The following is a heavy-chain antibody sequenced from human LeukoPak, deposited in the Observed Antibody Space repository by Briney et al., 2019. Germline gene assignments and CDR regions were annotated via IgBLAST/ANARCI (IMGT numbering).Heavy chain of an antibody. J-gene: IGHJ4*02. CDR2: VNTKIETT. D-gene: IGHD1-26*01. CDR1: GYSFTDSY. Sequence: GASVRLSCKASGYSFTDSYIHWERQVPGQGLEWMGWVNTKIETTHYPPKYQGRVTMTSDTSINTVYMEMSSLPSDDSGRYYCARRLVGAPYFFYYWGQGALVTVAS. V-gene: IGHV1-2*02. CDR3: ARRLVGAPYFFYY.